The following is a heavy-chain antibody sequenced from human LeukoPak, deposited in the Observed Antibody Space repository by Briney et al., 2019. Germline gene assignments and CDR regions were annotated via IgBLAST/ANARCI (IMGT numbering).Heavy chain of an antibody. CDR1: GYTFTSHD. D-gene: IGHD1-26*01. J-gene: IGHJ4*02. CDR3: TRVPRESYSH. V-gene: IGHV1-8*01. Sequence: ASVKVSCKASGYTFTSHDINWVRQATGQGLEWVAYINPNSGNTGYAQKFQGRVTLTRDTSINTAYMELTSLRSEDTAVYYCTRVPRESYSHWGQGTLVTVSS. CDR2: INPNSGNT.